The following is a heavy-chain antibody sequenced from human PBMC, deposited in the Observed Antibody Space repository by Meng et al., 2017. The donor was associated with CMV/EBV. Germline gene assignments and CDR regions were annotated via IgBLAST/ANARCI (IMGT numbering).Heavy chain of an antibody. CDR3: ARGVGGWFDP. V-gene: IGHV4-34*01. Sequence: QVQLQQWGAGLLKPSATLSLTCDVYGGSFSGYYWSWIRQPPGKGLEWIGEINHSGSTNYNPSLKSRVTISVDTSKNQFSLKLSSVTAADTAVYYCARGVGGWFDPWGQGTLVTVSS. CDR2: INHSGST. J-gene: IGHJ5*02. D-gene: IGHD1-26*01. CDR1: GGSFSGYY.